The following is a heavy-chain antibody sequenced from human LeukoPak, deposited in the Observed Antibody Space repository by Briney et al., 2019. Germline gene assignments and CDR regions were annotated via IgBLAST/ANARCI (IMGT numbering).Heavy chain of an antibody. V-gene: IGHV3-11*01. Sequence: GGSLRLSCAASGFTFSDYYMSWIRQAPGKGLEWVSYISSSGSTIYYADSAKGRFTISRDNAKNSLYLQMNSLRAEDTAVYYCARVALYDSSGYYCDYWGQGTLVTVSS. D-gene: IGHD3-22*01. J-gene: IGHJ4*02. CDR2: ISSSGSTI. CDR3: ARVALYDSSGYYCDY. CDR1: GFTFSDYY.